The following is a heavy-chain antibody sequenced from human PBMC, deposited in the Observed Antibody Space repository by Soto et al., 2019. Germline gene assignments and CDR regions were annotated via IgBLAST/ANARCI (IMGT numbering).Heavy chain of an antibody. Sequence: EVQLVESGGGLVQPGGSLRLSCAASGFTFSDHYMDWVRQAPGKGLEWVGRTRNKANSYTTEYAASVKGRFTISRDDSKNSLYLQMNSLKTEDTAVYYCARGLRFLEWDAFDIWGQGTMVTVSS. J-gene: IGHJ3*02. CDR3: ARGLRFLEWDAFDI. D-gene: IGHD3-3*01. V-gene: IGHV3-72*01. CDR1: GFTFSDHY. CDR2: TRNKANSYTT.